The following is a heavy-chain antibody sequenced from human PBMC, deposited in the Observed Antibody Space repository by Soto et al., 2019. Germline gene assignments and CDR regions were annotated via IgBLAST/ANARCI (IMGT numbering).Heavy chain of an antibody. CDR3: ARAVRTAAGTIYYYYYMDV. V-gene: IGHV1-8*01. CDR2: MNPNSGNT. Sequence: ASVKVSCKASGYTFTSYDINWVRQATGQGLEWMGWMNPNSGNTGYAQKFQGRVTMTRNTSISTAYMELSSLRSEDTAVYYCARAVRTAAGTIYYYYYMDVWGKGTTVTVSS. CDR1: GYTFTSYD. D-gene: IGHD6-13*01. J-gene: IGHJ6*03.